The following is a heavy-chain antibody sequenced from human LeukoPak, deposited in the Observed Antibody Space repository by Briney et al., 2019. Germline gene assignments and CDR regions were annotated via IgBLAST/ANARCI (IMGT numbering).Heavy chain of an antibody. CDR3: ANPVLRTGPL. D-gene: IGHD1-1*01. CDR1: GFTFSSYA. CDR2: ISGSGGST. Sequence: GGSLRLSCAASGFTFSSYAMSWVRQAPGKGLDWVSAISGSGGSTYYADSVKGRLTISRDNSKNTLYLQMNSLRAEDTAVYYCANPVLRTGPLWGQGTLVTVSS. V-gene: IGHV3-23*01. J-gene: IGHJ4*02.